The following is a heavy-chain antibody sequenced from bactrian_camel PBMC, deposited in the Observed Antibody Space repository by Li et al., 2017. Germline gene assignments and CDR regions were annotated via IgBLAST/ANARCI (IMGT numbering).Heavy chain of an antibody. CDR2: IYRDGRNT. D-gene: IGHD3*01. Sequence: VQLVESGGGSVQAGGSLRLSCAASGFTVDDADMAWYRQVPGRECELVSDIYRDGRNTYYADSVKGRFTISRDNAKNTVYLQMNSLKSEDTALYYCATCAGDGLCLRYWGQGTQVTVS. J-gene: IGHJ4*01. CDR3: ATCAGDGLCLRY. CDR1: GFTVDDAD. V-gene: IGHV3S66*01.